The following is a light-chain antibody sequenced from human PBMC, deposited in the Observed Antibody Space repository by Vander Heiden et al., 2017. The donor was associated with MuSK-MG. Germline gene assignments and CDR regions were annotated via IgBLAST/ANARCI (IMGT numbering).Light chain of an antibody. J-gene: IGLJ2*01. V-gene: IGLV2-14*03. CDR2: DVS. CDR3: SSYTSSSTLGV. Sequence: QPALTQPAPFSGSPGQSITISCTGTNSDGGGYNYVSWYQQHPGKAPKLMIYDVSNRPSGVSNRFSGSKSGNTASLTISGLQAEDEADYYCSSYTSSSTLGVFGGGTKLTVL. CDR1: NSDGGGYNY.